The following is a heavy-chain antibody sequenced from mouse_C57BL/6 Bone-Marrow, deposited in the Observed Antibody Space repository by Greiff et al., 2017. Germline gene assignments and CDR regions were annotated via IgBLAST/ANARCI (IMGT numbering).Heavy chain of an antibody. CDR1: GYTFTDYY. J-gene: IGHJ1*03. V-gene: IGHV1-75*01. Sequence: QVQLQQSGPELVKPGASVKISCKASGYTFTDYYINWVKQRPGQGLEWIGWIFPGSGSTYYNEKFKGKATLTVDKSSSTAYMLLSSLTSEDSAVYFGARSKVYYYGTDWYFDVWGTGTTVTVSS. D-gene: IGHD1-1*01. CDR2: IFPGSGST. CDR3: ARSKVYYYGTDWYFDV.